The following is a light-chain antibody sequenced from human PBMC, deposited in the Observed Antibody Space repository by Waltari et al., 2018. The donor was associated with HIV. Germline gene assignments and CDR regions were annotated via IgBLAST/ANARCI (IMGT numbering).Light chain of an antibody. CDR2: KAS. V-gene: IGKV1-5*03. CDR1: QIINSL. CDR3: EQYSTYPLA. Sequence: DIQMTQSPSTLSASVGDRVSITCRASQIINSLLAWYQQKPGKAPKLLIYKASSLESGVPSRFSGSESATEFTLTISSLQPDDSATYYCEQYSTYPLAFGQGTRLEIK. J-gene: IGKJ5*01.